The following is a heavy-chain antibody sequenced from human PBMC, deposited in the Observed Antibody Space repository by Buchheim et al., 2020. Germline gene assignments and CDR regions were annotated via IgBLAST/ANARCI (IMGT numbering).Heavy chain of an antibody. D-gene: IGHD2-21*02. V-gene: IGHV3-23*01. CDR3: AKRWSPVVTYAFDI. CDR2: ISGSGVST. Sequence: EVQLLESGGGLVQPGGSLRLSCAASAFTFSSYAMSWVRQAPGKGLEWVSGISGSGVSTSYADSVKGRFAISRDNSKNTLYLQMSSLRADDTAVYYCAKRWSPVVTYAFDIWGQGT. J-gene: IGHJ3*02. CDR1: AFTFSSYA.